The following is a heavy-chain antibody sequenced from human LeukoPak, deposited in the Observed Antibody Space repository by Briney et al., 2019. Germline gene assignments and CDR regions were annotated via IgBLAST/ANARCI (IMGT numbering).Heavy chain of an antibody. D-gene: IGHD3-9*01. CDR1: GGSISSYY. Sequence: SETLSLTCTVSGGSISSYYWSWIRQPPGKGLEWIGYIYYSGSTNYNPSLKSRVTISVDTSKNQFSLKLSSVTAADTAVYYCARVPYYDILTGYLYYFDYWGQGTRVAVSS. CDR3: ARVPYYDILTGYLYYFDY. J-gene: IGHJ4*02. CDR2: IYYSGST. V-gene: IGHV4-59*01.